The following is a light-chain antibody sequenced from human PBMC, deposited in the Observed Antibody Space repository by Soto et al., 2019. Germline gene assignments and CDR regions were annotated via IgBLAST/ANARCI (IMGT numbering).Light chain of an antibody. Sequence: QSVLTQPPSVSGAPGQRVTISCTGSSSNNGAGYDVHWYEQLPGTAPKLLIYGNSNRPSGVPDRFSGSKSGTSASLAITGLRAEDEADYYCQSYDSSLSGWVFGGGPKLTVL. V-gene: IGLV1-40*01. CDR3: QSYDSSLSGWV. CDR2: GNS. CDR1: SSNNGAGYD. J-gene: IGLJ3*02.